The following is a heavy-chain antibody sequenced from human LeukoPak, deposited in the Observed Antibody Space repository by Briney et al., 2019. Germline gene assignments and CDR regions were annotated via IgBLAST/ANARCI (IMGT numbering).Heavy chain of an antibody. CDR2: KGYDGSNK. CDR1: GFTFSSFG. J-gene: IGHJ6*03. CDR3: AKVGGSSSGLVYYYMDV. D-gene: IGHD6-6*01. V-gene: IGHV3-33*06. Sequence: GGPLRLPCAATGFTFSSFGMHWVRQAPGKGLEWGAVKGYDGSNKYYADSVKGRFTVSRDNSKNRLYLQMNSLRAEDTAVYYCAKVGGSSSGLVYYYMDVWGKGTTVTVSS.